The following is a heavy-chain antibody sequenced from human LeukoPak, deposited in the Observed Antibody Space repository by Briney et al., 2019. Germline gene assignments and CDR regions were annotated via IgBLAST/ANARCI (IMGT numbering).Heavy chain of an antibody. V-gene: IGHV1-18*01. CDR2: ISAYNGNT. Sequence: ASVKVSCKASGYTFTSYGISWVRQAPGQGLKWMGWISAYNGNTNYAQELQGRVTMTTDTSTSTAYMELRSLRSDDTAVYYCARGRGYSYGSPYYYYYMDVWGKGTTVTVSS. J-gene: IGHJ6*03. CDR1: GYTFTSYG. D-gene: IGHD5-18*01. CDR3: ARGRGYSYGSPYYYYYMDV.